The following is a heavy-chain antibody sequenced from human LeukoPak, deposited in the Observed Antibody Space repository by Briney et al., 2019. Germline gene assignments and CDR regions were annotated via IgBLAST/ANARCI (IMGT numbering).Heavy chain of an antibody. D-gene: IGHD6-13*01. CDR1: GYSISSGYY. CDR2: IYDSGST. V-gene: IGHV4-38-2*02. CDR3: ARGRRIAAAGTCWFDP. Sequence: PSETLSLTCTVSGYSISSGYYWGWIRQPPGKGLEWIGSIYDSGSTYYNPSLKSRVTISVNTSKNQFSLKLSSVTAADTAVYYCARGRRIAAAGTCWFDPWGQGTLVTVSS. J-gene: IGHJ5*02.